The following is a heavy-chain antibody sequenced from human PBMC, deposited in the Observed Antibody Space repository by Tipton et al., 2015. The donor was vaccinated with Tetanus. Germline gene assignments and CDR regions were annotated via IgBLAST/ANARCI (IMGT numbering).Heavy chain of an antibody. Sequence: TLSLTCAVSGVSIRNGGYSWNWIRQPAGKGLEWIGYTYHTGGTYYNPSLKSRVTISLDTSKQQFSLSLTSATAADTAVYYCARGWSECSSWSCSPFDSWGQGTLVTVSS. CDR2: TYHTGGT. J-gene: IGHJ4*02. CDR1: GVSIRNGGYS. V-gene: IGHV4-30-2*01. CDR3: ARGWSECSSWSCSPFDS. D-gene: IGHD2-2*01.